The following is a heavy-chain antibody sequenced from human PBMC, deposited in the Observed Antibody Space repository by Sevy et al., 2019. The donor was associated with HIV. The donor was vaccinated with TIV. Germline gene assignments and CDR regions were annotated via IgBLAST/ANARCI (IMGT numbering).Heavy chain of an antibody. Sequence: SETLSLTCTVSGASISSSGYYWGWIRQPPGKGLEWIASIRYSGSTYYNPSLRSRVTISADASKNQFSLKLNSVTAADTAVYYCAGPILTYRSGWSYYDHWGQGIVVTVSS. J-gene: IGHJ4*02. CDR3: AGPILTYRSGWSYYDH. D-gene: IGHD6-19*01. CDR2: IRYSGST. V-gene: IGHV4-39*01. CDR1: GASISSSGYY.